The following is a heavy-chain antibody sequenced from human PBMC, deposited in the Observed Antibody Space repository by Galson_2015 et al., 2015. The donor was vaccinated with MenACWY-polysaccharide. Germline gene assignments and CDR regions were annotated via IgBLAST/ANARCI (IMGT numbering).Heavy chain of an antibody. CDR3: ARERSVTPAIDY. D-gene: IGHD5-18*01. CDR2: IGSTMRYI. V-gene: IGHV3-21*01. CDR1: GFAFNRHT. Sequence: SLRLSCAASGFAFNRHTMTWVRQAPGKGLEWVASIGSTMRYIYYADSVKGRFTISRDNAKNSLYLQMNSLRVEDTAIYYCARERSVTPAIDYWGQGTLVTVSS. J-gene: IGHJ4*02.